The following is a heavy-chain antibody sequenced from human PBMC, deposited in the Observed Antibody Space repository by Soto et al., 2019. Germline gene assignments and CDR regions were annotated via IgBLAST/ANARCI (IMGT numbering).Heavy chain of an antibody. D-gene: IGHD3-10*01. CDR2: IYASGST. J-gene: IGHJ5*02. Sequence: TSETLSLTCTVSGGSISGYHGSWMREHAGKGLEWIGRIYASGSTNYNPSLKSRLTMSVDTSKNQFSLELSSVTAADTAVYYCARGKTLGSGSYFQHSWFDPWGQGTRVTVSS. CDR3: ARGKTLGSGSYFQHSWFDP. V-gene: IGHV4-4*07. CDR1: GGSISGYH.